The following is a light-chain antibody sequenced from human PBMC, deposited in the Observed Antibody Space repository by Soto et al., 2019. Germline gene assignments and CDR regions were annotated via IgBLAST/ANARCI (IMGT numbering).Light chain of an antibody. J-gene: IGKJ4*01. CDR3: QQRSNWPPLT. V-gene: IGKV3-11*01. CDR1: QSVSSY. Sequence: EIVLTQSPATLSLSPGERATLSCTASQSVSSYLAWYQQKPGQAPRLLIYDASNRATSIPARFSGSESGTDFTLTISSLEPEDFAVNYCQQRSNWPPLTFGGGTKVEIK. CDR2: DAS.